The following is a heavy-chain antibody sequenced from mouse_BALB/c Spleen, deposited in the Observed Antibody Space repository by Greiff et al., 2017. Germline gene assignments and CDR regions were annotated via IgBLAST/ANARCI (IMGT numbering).Heavy chain of an antibody. Sequence: VQLQQSGAELVKPGASVKLSCTASGFNIKDTYMHWVKQRPEQGLEWIGRIDPANGNTKYDPKFQGKATITADTSSNTAYLQLSSLTSEDTAVYYCARSPARYYYAMYYWGQGTSVTVSS. CDR2: IDPANGNT. CDR3: ARSPARYYYAMYY. D-gene: IGHD1-2*01. V-gene: IGHV14-3*02. CDR1: GFNIKDTY. J-gene: IGHJ4*01.